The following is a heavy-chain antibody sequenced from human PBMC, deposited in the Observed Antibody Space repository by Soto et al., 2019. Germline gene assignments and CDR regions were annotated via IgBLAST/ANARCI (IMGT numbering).Heavy chain of an antibody. CDR3: ARAWRHEWDYYGMEV. CDR2: IYHSGST. Sequence: PSETLSLTCAVSVYSISSGYYWVWIRQPPGKGLDWIGSIYHSGSTYYNPSLKSRVTISLDTSKNQFYLKLSSVTAADTAVYYCARAWRHEWDYYGMEVWGKGTKVTVSS. CDR1: VYSISSGYY. D-gene: IGHD1-26*01. V-gene: IGHV4-38-2*01. J-gene: IGHJ6*04.